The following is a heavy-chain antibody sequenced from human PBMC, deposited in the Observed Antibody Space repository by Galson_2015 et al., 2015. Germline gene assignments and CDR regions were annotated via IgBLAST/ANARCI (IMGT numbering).Heavy chain of an antibody. D-gene: IGHD3-10*01. CDR3: AIHPPIGEGWYFDL. Sequence: SVKVSCKASGGTFSSYAISWVRQAPGQGLEWMGGIIPIFGTANYAQKFQGRVTITADESTSTAYMELSSLRSEDTAVYYCAIHPPIGEGWYFDLWGRGALVTVSS. J-gene: IGHJ2*01. CDR2: IIPIFGTA. V-gene: IGHV1-69*13. CDR1: GGTFSSYA.